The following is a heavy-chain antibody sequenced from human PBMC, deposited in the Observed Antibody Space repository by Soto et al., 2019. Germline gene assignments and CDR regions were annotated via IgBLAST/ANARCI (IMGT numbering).Heavy chain of an antibody. Sequence: EVQLVESGGGLIQPGGSLRLSCAASGFTASSNYMSWVRQAPGKGLEWVSVIYSGGSTYYADSAKGRFTISRDNSKNTLYLQMNSLRAEDTAVYYCARDPEYCSSTSCYQKGRDYGMDVWGQGTTVTVSS. CDR2: IYSGGST. V-gene: IGHV3-53*01. CDR1: GFTASSNY. D-gene: IGHD2-2*01. CDR3: ARDPEYCSSTSCYQKGRDYGMDV. J-gene: IGHJ6*02.